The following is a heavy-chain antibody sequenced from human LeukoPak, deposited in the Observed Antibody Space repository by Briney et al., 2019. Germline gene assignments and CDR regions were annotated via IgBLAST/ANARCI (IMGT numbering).Heavy chain of an antibody. Sequence: GGSLRLSCAASGFTFDDYAMHWVRQAPGKGLEWVSGISWNSGSIGYADSVKGRFTISRDNAKNSLYLQMNSLRAEDTALYYCAKDSGYSYGYGDFDYWGQGTLATVSS. J-gene: IGHJ4*02. CDR1: GFTFDDYA. CDR3: AKDSGYSYGYGDFDY. D-gene: IGHD5-18*01. CDR2: ISWNSGSI. V-gene: IGHV3-9*01.